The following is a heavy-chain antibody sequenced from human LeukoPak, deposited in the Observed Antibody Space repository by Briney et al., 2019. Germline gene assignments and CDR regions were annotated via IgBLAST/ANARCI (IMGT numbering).Heavy chain of an antibody. CDR1: GVSITSNSHY. CDR2: LSYSGKT. CDR3: AREMPTVVPFDT. V-gene: IGHV4-39*07. D-gene: IGHD4-23*01. Sequence: SETLSLTCAVSGVSITSNSHYWGWIRRAPGRRLEWIATLSYSGKTHYSPSLKGRGTLSADTSKNQFSLELTSVTAADTAVYFCAREMPTVVPFDTWGQGILVTVSS. J-gene: IGHJ4*02.